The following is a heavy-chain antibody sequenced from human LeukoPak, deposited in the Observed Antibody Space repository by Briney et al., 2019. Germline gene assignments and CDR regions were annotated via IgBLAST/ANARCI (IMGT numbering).Heavy chain of an antibody. Sequence: ASVKVSCKASGGTFSSYAISWVRQAPGQGLEWTGRIIPILGIANYAQKFQGRVTITADKSTSTAYMELSSLRSEDTAVYYCSGGYCSSTSCLYDYWGQGTLVTVSS. J-gene: IGHJ4*02. CDR1: GGTFSSYA. D-gene: IGHD2-2*01. V-gene: IGHV1-69*04. CDR3: SGGYCSSTSCLYDY. CDR2: IIPILGIA.